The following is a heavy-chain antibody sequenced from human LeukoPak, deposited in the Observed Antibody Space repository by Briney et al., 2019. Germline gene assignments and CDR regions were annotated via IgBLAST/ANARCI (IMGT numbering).Heavy chain of an antibody. J-gene: IGHJ4*02. D-gene: IGHD3-16*02. Sequence: PGGSLRLSCVASAFTFRTYSMHWVRQAPGKGLEWVSSISGSTSYIYYADSVRGRFAISRDNAKNSLYLQMNSLRAEDTAVYYCARGSNFVWGSYRPYLDYWGQGTLVTVSS. CDR2: ISGSTSYI. V-gene: IGHV3-21*01. CDR1: AFTFRTYS. CDR3: ARGSNFVWGSYRPYLDY.